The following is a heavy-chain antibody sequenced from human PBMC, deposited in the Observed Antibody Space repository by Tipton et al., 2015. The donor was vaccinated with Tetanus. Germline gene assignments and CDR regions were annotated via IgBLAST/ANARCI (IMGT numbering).Heavy chain of an antibody. Sequence: SLRLSCAASEFTFSTYGIHWVRQAPGKGLEWVAVISEDGSNKYYADSVKGRFTISRDNSKDTMYVQMNSLRDEDTAVYYCARGDNHYYYGMDVWGQGTTVTVSS. V-gene: IGHV3-30*19. J-gene: IGHJ6*02. CDR3: ARGDNHYYYGMDV. CDR1: EFTFSTYG. D-gene: IGHD5-24*01. CDR2: ISEDGSNK.